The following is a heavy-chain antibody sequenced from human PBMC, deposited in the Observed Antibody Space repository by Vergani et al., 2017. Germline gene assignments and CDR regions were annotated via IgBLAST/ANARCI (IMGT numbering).Heavy chain of an antibody. Sequence: EVQLVESGGGIVKPGGSLRLSCVASGFTFSSHAMSWVRQGHGQGLERVSSIKNTGDSTHYADSVKGRFTISRDNSKNTLYLQMNSLRVEDTAVYYCGRGSDNYNWGQGTLVTVSS. D-gene: IGHD5-24*01. CDR1: GFTFSSHA. CDR2: IKNTGDST. V-gene: IGHV3-23*04. CDR3: GRGSDNYN. J-gene: IGHJ4*02.